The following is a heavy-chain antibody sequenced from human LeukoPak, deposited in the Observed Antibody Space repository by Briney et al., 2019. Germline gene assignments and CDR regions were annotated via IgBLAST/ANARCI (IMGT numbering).Heavy chain of an antibody. J-gene: IGHJ4*02. D-gene: IGHD6-13*01. CDR3: AKAGYSSSWYSSFDY. CDR2: ISASGGTT. CDR1: GFTVSSNY. V-gene: IGHV3-23*01. Sequence: GGSLRLSCAASGFTVSSNYMSWVRQAPGKGLEWVSAISASGGTTYYADSVKGRFTISRDNSKNTLYLQMNSLRAEDTAVYYCAKAGYSSSWYSSFDYWGQGTLVTVSS.